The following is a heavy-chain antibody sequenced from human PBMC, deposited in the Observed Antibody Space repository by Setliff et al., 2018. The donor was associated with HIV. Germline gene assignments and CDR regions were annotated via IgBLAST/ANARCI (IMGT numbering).Heavy chain of an antibody. CDR1: GGTFSSYV. Sequence: GASVKVSCKASGGTFSSYVINWVRQTPGQGLAWMGSIIPSLGVTNYAQKFQGRVTITADGSTRTAYMELSSLRSEDTAVYYCARTQYDRVEEYFPYWGQGTLVTVSS. D-gene: IGHD3-22*01. V-gene: IGHV1-69*04. J-gene: IGHJ1*01. CDR2: IIPSLGVT. CDR3: ARTQYDRVEEYFPY.